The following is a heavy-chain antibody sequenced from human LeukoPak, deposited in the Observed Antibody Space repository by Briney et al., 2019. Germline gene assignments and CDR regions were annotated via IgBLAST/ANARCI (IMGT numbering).Heavy chain of an antibody. CDR1: GFTFSSYW. CDR3: ASYLTSIPSGMDV. D-gene: IGHD2/OR15-2a*01. V-gene: IGHV3-74*01. J-gene: IGHJ6*02. CDR2: ISTDGSSR. Sequence: PGGSLRLSCAASGFTFSSYWMHWLRQESRKGLVWVSLISTDGSSRSYADSVKGRFTISRDNGKNTLYLQMNSLRAEDTAVYYCASYLTSIPSGMDVWGQGATVTVSS.